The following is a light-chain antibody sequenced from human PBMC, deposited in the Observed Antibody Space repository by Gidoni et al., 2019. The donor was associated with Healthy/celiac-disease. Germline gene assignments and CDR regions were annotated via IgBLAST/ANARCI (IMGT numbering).Light chain of an antibody. Sequence: QSALTQPASVSGSPGQSITISCTGTSSDVGRYNLVSWYQQHPGKAPKLMIYEGSKRPSGVSNRFSGSKSGNTASLTISGLQAEDEADYYLCSYAGSSIFYVFGTGTKFTVL. CDR2: EGS. V-gene: IGLV2-23*01. J-gene: IGLJ1*01. CDR3: CSYAGSSIFYV. CDR1: SSDVGRYNL.